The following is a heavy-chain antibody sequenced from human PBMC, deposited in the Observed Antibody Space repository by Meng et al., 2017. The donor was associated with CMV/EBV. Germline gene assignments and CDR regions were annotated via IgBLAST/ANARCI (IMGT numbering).Heavy chain of an antibody. Sequence: ASVKVSCKASGYTFTGYYMHWVRQAPGQGLEWMGWINPNSGGTNYAQKFQGRVTMTRDTSISTAYTELSRLRSDDTAVYYCAREERGSRGEDGMDVWGQGTTVTVSS. CDR2: INPNSGGT. D-gene: IGHD1-26*01. J-gene: IGHJ6*02. CDR3: AREERGSRGEDGMDV. V-gene: IGHV1-2*02. CDR1: GYTFTGYY.